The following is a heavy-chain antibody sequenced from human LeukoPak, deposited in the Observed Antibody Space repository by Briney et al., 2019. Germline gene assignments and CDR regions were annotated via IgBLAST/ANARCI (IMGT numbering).Heavy chain of an antibody. V-gene: IGHV3-64*01. Sequence: PGGSLRLSCAASGFTFSSYAMHWVRQAPGKGLEYVSAISSNGGSTYYANSVKGRFTISRDNSKNTLYLQMGSLRAEDMAVYYCARESPGRGFDPWGQGTLVTVSS. CDR3: ARESPGRGFDP. CDR2: ISSNGGST. J-gene: IGHJ5*02. CDR1: GFTFSSYA.